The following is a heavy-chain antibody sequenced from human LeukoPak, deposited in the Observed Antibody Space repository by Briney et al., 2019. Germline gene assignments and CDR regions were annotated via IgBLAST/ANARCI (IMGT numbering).Heavy chain of an antibody. CDR1: GYTFTSYG. CDR2: ISAYNGNT. D-gene: IGHD5-24*01. Sequence: GAPVKVSCKASGYTFTSYGISWVRQAPGQGLEWMGWISAYNGNTNYAQKLQGRVTMTTDTSTSTAYMELRSLRSDDTAVYYCARDRRWLQSRDFDYWGQGTLVTVSS. V-gene: IGHV1-18*01. J-gene: IGHJ4*02. CDR3: ARDRRWLQSRDFDY.